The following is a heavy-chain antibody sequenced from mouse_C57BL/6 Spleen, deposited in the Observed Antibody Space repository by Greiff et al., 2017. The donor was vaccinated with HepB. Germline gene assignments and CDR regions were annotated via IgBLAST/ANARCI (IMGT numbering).Heavy chain of an antibody. CDR1: GYAFSSYW. CDR3: ARDYYGSLYFDY. CDR2: IYPGDGDT. Sequence: VQLQQSGAELVKPGASVKISCKASGYAFSSYWMNWVKQRPGKGLEWIGQIYPGDGDTNYNGKFKGKATLTADKSSSTAYMQLSSLTSEDSAVYFCARDYYGSLYFDYWGQGTTLTVSS. V-gene: IGHV1-80*01. D-gene: IGHD1-1*01. J-gene: IGHJ2*01.